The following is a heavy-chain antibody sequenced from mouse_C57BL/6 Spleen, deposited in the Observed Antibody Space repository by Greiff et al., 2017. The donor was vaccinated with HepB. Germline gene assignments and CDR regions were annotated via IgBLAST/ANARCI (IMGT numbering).Heavy chain of an antibody. CDR3: ARQAYYSDYWFAY. D-gene: IGHD2-12*01. CDR1: GYTFTSYW. CDR2: IDPSDSET. J-gene: IGHJ3*01. V-gene: IGHV1-52*01. Sequence: QVQLKQPGAELVRPGSSVKLSCKASGYTFTSYWMHWVKQRPIQGLEWIGNIDPSDSETHYNQKFKDKATFTVDKSSSTAYMQLSSLTSEDSAVYYCARQAYYSDYWFAYWGQGTLVTVSA.